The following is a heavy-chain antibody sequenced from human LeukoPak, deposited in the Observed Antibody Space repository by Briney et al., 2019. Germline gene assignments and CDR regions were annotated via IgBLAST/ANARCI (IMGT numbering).Heavy chain of an antibody. CDR3: ARPSLFGESYYFDY. Sequence: ASVKVSCKASGYTLTGYYMHWVRQAPGRGLEWMGWINPNSGGTNYAQKFQGRVTMTRDTSISTAYMELSRLRSDDTAVYYCARPSLFGESYYFDYWGQGTLVTVSS. J-gene: IGHJ4*02. CDR1: GYTLTGYY. V-gene: IGHV1-2*02. D-gene: IGHD3-10*01. CDR2: INPNSGGT.